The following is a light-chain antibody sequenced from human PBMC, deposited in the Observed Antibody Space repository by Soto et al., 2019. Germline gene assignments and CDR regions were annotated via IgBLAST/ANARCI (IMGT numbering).Light chain of an antibody. J-gene: IGKJ3*01. CDR2: AAS. CDR1: RSISRY. CDR3: QQLDNYAA. Sequence: DIQMTQSPSSLSASVVDRVNMTGRASRSISRYLSWYQQKPGKAPNLLIYAASSLQSGVPSRFSGAGSGTDFTLTISSLQPEDFATYYCQQLDNYAAFGPGTKVDIK. V-gene: IGKV1-39*01.